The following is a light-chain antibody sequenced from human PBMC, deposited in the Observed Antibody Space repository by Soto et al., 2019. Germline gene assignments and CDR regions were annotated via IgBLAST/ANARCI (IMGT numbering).Light chain of an antibody. CDR2: RDS. J-gene: IGLJ1*01. Sequence: SYELTQPLSVSVALGQTARINCGGNNIGSKNVHWYQQKPGQAPVLVIYRDSNRPSGIPERFSGSNSGNTATLTISRAQAGDEADYYCQVWDSSTGVFGTGTKVTVL. CDR1: NIGSKN. V-gene: IGLV3-9*01. CDR3: QVWDSSTGV.